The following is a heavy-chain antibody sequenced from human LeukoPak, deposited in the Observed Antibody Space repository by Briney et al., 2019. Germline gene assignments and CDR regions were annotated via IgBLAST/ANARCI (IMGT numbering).Heavy chain of an antibody. CDR3: ARVRVIRGYSYGLNYYFDY. Sequence: AASVKVSCKASGGTFSSYAISWVRQAPGQGLEWMGGIIPIFGTANYAQKFQGRVTITADESTSTAYMELSSLRSEDTAVYYCARVRVIRGYSYGLNYYFDYWGQGTLVTVSS. J-gene: IGHJ4*02. CDR1: GGTFSSYA. CDR2: IIPIFGTA. D-gene: IGHD5-18*01. V-gene: IGHV1-69*13.